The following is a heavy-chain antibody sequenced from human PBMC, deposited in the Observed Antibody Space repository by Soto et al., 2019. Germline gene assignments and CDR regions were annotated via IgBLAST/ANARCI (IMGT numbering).Heavy chain of an antibody. CDR3: ARGCFKYYDILTRNWFDP. Sequence: PSETLSLTCAVYGGSFSGYYWSWIRQPPGKGLEWIGEINHSGSTNYNPSLKSRVTISVDTSKNQFSLKLSSVTAADTAVYYCARGCFKYYDILTRNWFDPWGQGTLVTVS. J-gene: IGHJ5*02. CDR1: GGSFSGYY. CDR2: INHSGST. V-gene: IGHV4-34*01. D-gene: IGHD3-9*01.